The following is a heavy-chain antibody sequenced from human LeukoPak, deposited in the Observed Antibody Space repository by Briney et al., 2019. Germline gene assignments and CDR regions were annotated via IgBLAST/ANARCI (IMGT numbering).Heavy chain of an antibody. J-gene: IGHJ4*02. CDR1: GYTFTSYG. D-gene: IGHD3-3*01. CDR2: ISAYNGNT. CDR3: ARVDRYDFWSGSDY. Sequence: ASVTVSCKASGYTFTSYGISWVRQAPGQGLEWMGWISAYNGNTNYAQKLQGRVTMTTDTSTSTAYMELRSLRSDDTAVYYCARVDRYDFWSGSDYWGQGTLVTVSS. V-gene: IGHV1-18*01.